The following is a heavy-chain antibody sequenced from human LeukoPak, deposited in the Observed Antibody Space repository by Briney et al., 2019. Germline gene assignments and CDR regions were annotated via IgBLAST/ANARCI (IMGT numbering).Heavy chain of an antibody. D-gene: IGHD4-23*01. CDR3: ARDNSIHERGWWFDP. CDR2: INPTGGST. J-gene: IGHJ5*02. Sequence: GASVKVSCKASGYTFTSYYMHWVRQAPGQGLEWMGLINPTGGSTGYAQKFQGRIIMTRDMSTTTDYMELSSLKSDDTAVYYCARDNSIHERGWWFDPWGQGTLVTVSS. V-gene: IGHV1-46*01. CDR1: GYTFTSYY.